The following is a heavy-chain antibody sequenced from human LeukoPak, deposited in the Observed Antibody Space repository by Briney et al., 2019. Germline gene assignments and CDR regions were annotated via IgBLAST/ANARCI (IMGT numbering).Heavy chain of an antibody. J-gene: IGHJ3*02. D-gene: IGHD2-15*01. CDR2: ISAYNGNT. V-gene: IGHV1-18*01. CDR1: GYTFTNYG. CDR3: AREGPVVVVAATAPGAFDM. Sequence: ASVKVSCKASGYTFTNYGISWVRQAPGQGLEWMGWISAYNGNTNYAQKLQGRVTMTTDTSTNTAYMELRSLRSDDTAVYYCAREGPVVVVAATAPGAFDMWGQGTMVTVSS.